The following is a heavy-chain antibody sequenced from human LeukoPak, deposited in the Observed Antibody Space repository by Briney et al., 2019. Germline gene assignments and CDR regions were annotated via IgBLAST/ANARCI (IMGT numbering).Heavy chain of an antibody. V-gene: IGHV4-38-2*01. Sequence: SETLSLTCAVSGYSISSGYYWGWIRQPPGKGLEWIGSIYHSRSTYYNPSLKSRVTISVDTSKNQFSLKLSSVTAADTAVYYCARVRCSGGSCYATGAYYLDYWGQGTLVTVSS. D-gene: IGHD2-15*01. CDR3: ARVRCSGGSCYATGAYYLDY. J-gene: IGHJ4*02. CDR1: GYSISSGYY. CDR2: IYHSRST.